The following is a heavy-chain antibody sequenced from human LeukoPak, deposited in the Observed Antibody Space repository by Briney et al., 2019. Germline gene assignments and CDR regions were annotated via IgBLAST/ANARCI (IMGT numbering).Heavy chain of an antibody. Sequence: GAVKDSCMASRYTFTNYVISGVRPAPGQGGEWMGRISGNKDNTHYAQKLQGRSTMTTHTSTSTAHMELRSLRSDDTAVYYCARDGYYYDSSGYHIYWGQGTLVTVSS. J-gene: IGHJ4*02. CDR1: RYTFTNYV. D-gene: IGHD3-22*01. CDR3: ARDGYYYDSSGYHIY. V-gene: IGHV1-18*01. CDR2: ISGNKDNT.